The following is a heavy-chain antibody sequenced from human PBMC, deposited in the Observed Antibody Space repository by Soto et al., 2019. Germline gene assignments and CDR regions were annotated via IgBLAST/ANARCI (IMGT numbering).Heavy chain of an antibody. CDR2: IYYSGST. J-gene: IGHJ4*02. V-gene: IGHV4-31*03. D-gene: IGHD3-10*01. Sequence: QVQLQESGPGLVKPSQTLSLTCTVSGGSISSGGYYWSWIRQHPGKGLEWIGYIYYSGSTYYNPSLRSRVTISVDTSKNQFSLKLSSVTAADTAVYYCARAADNHIIRVFNRRDVYFDYWGQGTLVTVSS. CDR1: GGSISSGGYY. CDR3: ARAADNHIIRVFNRRDVYFDY.